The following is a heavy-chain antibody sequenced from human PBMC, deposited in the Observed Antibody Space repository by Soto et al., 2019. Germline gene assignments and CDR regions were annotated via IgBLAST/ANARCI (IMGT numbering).Heavy chain of an antibody. Sequence: QVQLQESGPGLVKPSETLSLTCTVSGGSISSYYWSWIRQPPGKGLECIGYIYYSGSTNYNPSLKSRVTISVDTSKNQFSLKLSSVSAADTAVYYCARGGAYSGYDCWGHGTLVTVSS. D-gene: IGHD5-12*01. CDR1: GGSISSYY. V-gene: IGHV4-59*01. J-gene: IGHJ4*01. CDR3: ARGGAYSGYDC. CDR2: IYYSGST.